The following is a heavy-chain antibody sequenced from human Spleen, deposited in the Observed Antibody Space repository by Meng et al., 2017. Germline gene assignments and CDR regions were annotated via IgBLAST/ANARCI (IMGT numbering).Heavy chain of an antibody. J-gene: IGHJ5*02. CDR2: INHSGST. V-gene: IGHV4-34*01. Sequence: VQLQQWGAGLLKPSDSLSLTCAVYCGSFSGYYWSWIRQPPGKGLEWAGEINHSGSTNYNPSLKSRVTISVDTSKNQFSLKLSSVTAADTAVYYCVRDATVLGAGIDPWGQGTLVTVSS. D-gene: IGHD2-15*01. CDR1: CGSFSGYY. CDR3: VRDATVLGAGIDP.